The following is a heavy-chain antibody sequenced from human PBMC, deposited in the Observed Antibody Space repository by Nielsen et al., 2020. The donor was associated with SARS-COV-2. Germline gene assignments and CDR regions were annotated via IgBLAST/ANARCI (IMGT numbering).Heavy chain of an antibody. D-gene: IGHD3-10*01. V-gene: IGHV3-13*01. CDR2: IGSAGDT. CDR1: GFTISGYD. J-gene: IGHJ5*02. Sequence: GGSLRLSCAASGFTISGYDMHWVRQPAGKGLEWVSTIGSAGDTFSPASVRGRFIISREDGENSLHLQMNSLRAGDTALYYCTRGVGGWFDPWGQGTLVTVSS. CDR3: TRGVGGWFDP.